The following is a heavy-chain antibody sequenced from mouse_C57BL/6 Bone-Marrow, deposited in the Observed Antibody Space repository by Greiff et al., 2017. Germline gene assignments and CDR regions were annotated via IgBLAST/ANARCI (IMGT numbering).Heavy chain of an antibody. CDR2: IDPSDSYT. CDR1: GYTFTSYW. Sequence: QVQLQQPGAELVRPGTSVKLSCKASGYTFTSYWMPWVKQRPGQGLAWIGVIDPSDSYTNYNQKFKGKATLTVDTSSSTAYMQLSSLTSEDSAVYYCARRTIVTFDVWGTGTTVNVSS. D-gene: IGHD2-5*01. J-gene: IGHJ1*03. CDR3: ARRTIVTFDV. V-gene: IGHV1-59*01.